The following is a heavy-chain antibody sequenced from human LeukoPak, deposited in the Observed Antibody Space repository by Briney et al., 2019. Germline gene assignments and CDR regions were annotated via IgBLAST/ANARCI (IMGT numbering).Heavy chain of an antibody. Sequence: ASVKVSCKASGYTFTGYYMHGVRQAPGQGLEWVGWINPNSGGTNYAQKFQGRVTMTRDTSISTAYMELSRLRSDDTAVYYCARVPPSRRYDILTGYSHFDYWGQGTLVTVSS. D-gene: IGHD3-9*01. CDR2: INPNSGGT. CDR3: ARVPPSRRYDILTGYSHFDY. J-gene: IGHJ4*02. CDR1: GYTFTGYY. V-gene: IGHV1-2*02.